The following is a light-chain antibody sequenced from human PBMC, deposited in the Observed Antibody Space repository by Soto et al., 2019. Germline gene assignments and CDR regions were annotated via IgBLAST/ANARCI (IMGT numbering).Light chain of an antibody. Sequence: EIALTQSPATLSLSPGERATLSCRASQSVSSYLAWYQQKPGQAPRLLIYDTSNRATGIPARFSGSGSGKDFTLTISSLEPEDFAVYYCQQRSNWPWTFGGGTKVEIK. CDR2: DTS. CDR1: QSVSSY. V-gene: IGKV3-11*01. J-gene: IGKJ4*01. CDR3: QQRSNWPWT.